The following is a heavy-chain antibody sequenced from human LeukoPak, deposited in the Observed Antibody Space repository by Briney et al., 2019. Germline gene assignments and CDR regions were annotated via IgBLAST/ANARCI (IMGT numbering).Heavy chain of an antibody. CDR1: GFTFSSYS. J-gene: IGHJ6*03. V-gene: IGHV3-21*01. CDR3: TRSYSSGWYGHMDV. D-gene: IGHD6-19*01. CDR2: ISSSSSYI. Sequence: PGGSLRLSCAASGFTFSSYSMNWVRQAPGKGLEWVSSISSSSSYIYYADSVKGRFTISRDNAKNSLYLQMNSLRAEDTAVYYCTRSYSSGWYGHMDVWGKGTTVTVSS.